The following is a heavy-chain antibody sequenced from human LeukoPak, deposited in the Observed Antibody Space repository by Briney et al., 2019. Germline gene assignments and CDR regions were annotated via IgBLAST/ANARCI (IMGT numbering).Heavy chain of an antibody. CDR2: INPNSGGT. J-gene: IGHJ4*02. CDR1: GSTFTSYY. Sequence: VASVKLSCTASGSTFTSYYIQWVRQAPGQGLGWMAWINPNSGGTNYAQKFQGRVTMTRDTSISTAYMELSRLRSDDTAVYYCARGETTVTYFDYWGQGTLVTVSS. V-gene: IGHV1-2*02. D-gene: IGHD4-17*01. CDR3: ARGETTVTYFDY.